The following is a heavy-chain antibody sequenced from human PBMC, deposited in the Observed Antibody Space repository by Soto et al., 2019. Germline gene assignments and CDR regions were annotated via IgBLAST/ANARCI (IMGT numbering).Heavy chain of an antibody. J-gene: IGHJ6*02. CDR3: ARDQIGYCSGGSCYSPYYYYGMDV. CDR2: IIPIFGTA. D-gene: IGHD2-15*01. CDR1: GGTFSSYA. Sequence: SVKVSCKASGGTFSSYAISWVRQAPGQGLEWMGGIIPIFGTANYAQKFQGRVTITADESTSTAYMELSSLRSEDTAVYYCARDQIGYCSGGSCYSPYYYYGMDVWGQGTTVT. V-gene: IGHV1-69*13.